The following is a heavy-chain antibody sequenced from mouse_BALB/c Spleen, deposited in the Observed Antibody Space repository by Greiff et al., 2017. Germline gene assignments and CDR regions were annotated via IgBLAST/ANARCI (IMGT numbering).Heavy chain of an antibody. V-gene: IGHV1-18*01. CDR1: GYTFTDYN. CDR2: INPNYDST. CDR3: TRTGKGAMDY. D-gene: IGHD4-1*01. J-gene: IGHJ4*01. Sequence: EVKLQQFGAELEKPGASVKISCKASGYTFTDYNMDWVKQSHGKSLEWIGDINPNYDSTSYNQKFKGKAKLTAVTSASTAYMELSSLTNEDSAVYYCTRTGKGAMDYWGQGTSVTVSS.